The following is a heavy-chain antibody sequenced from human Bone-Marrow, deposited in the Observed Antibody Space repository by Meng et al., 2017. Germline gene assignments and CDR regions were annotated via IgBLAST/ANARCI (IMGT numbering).Heavy chain of an antibody. J-gene: IGHJ4*02. CDR1: GFTFSPRG. CDR2: ISTRGDM. Sequence: EVQLVESGGGLVKPGWSLRLSCAASGFTFSPRGMTWVRQAPGKGLEWVSSISTRGDMYYADSVKGRFTISRDNAKNSVYLQMSGLRAEDTAVYYCARDASGWSRDYWGQGTLVTVSS. V-gene: IGHV3-21*06. D-gene: IGHD6-19*01. CDR3: ARDASGWSRDY.